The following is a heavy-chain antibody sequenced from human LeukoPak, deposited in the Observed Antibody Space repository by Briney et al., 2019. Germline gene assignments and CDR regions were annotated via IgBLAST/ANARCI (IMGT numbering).Heavy chain of an antibody. J-gene: IGHJ5*02. CDR2: ISYDGSNK. D-gene: IGHD1-1*01. CDR1: GFTFSSYG. Sequence: PGRSLRLSCAASGFTFSSYGMHWVRQAPGKGLEWVAVISYDGSNKYYADSVKGRFTISRDNSKNSLYLQMNGLRAEDTAVYYCARGATDVTRWFDPWGQGTRVTVSS. CDR3: ARGATDVTRWFDP. V-gene: IGHV3-30*03.